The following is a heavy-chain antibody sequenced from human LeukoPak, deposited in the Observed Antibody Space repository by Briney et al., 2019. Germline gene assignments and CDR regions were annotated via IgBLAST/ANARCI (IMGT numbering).Heavy chain of an antibody. D-gene: IGHD6-6*01. Sequence: GGSLRLSCAAPGFTFSSYAMHWVRQAPGKGLEWVAVISYDGSNKYYADSVKGRFTISRDNSKNTLYLQMNSLRAEDTAVYYCARVQPWSSSSDYWGQGTLVTVSS. CDR3: ARVQPWSSSSDY. CDR2: ISYDGSNK. CDR1: GFTFSSYA. V-gene: IGHV3-30*04. J-gene: IGHJ4*02.